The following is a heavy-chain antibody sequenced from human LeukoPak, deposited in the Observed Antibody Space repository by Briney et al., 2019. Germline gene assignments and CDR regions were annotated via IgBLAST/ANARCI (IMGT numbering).Heavy chain of an antibody. CDR1: GYTFTGYY. D-gene: IGHD1-26*01. CDR3: ARLPVIVGAWSPIDY. V-gene: IGHV1-2*02. J-gene: IGHJ4*02. CDR2: INPESGGT. Sequence: ASVKVSCKASGYTFTGYYMHWVRQAPGQGLEWMGWINPESGGTNYAQKFQGRVTMTRDTSISTAYMELISLRSDDTAVYYCARLPVIVGAWSPIDYWGQGTRVTVSS.